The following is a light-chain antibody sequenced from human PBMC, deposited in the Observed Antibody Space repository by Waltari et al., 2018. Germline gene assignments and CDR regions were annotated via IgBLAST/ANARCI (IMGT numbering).Light chain of an antibody. J-gene: IGLJ2*01. Sequence: SYVLTQPPSVSVSPGQTPSTTCSGAKPGDKKACWDQPKPGPAPVLFNHQDSKRPSGIPERFSGSNSGNTATLTISGTQAMDEADYYCQAWDSSTVVFGGGTKLTVL. CDR2: QDS. V-gene: IGLV3-1*01. CDR3: QAWDSSTVV. CDR1: KPGDKK.